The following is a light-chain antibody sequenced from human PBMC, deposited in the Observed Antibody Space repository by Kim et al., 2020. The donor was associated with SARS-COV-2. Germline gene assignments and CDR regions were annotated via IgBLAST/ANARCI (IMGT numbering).Light chain of an antibody. Sequence: EIVLTQSPGTLSLSPGERATLSCRASQSVSSSSLAWYQQKPGQAPRRLIYGASSRATGIPDRFSGSGSGTDFTLTISRLVPEDFAVYYCQQYGSSPLTFGGGTKVDIK. CDR2: GAS. CDR3: QQYGSSPLT. J-gene: IGKJ4*01. CDR1: QSVSSSS. V-gene: IGKV3-20*01.